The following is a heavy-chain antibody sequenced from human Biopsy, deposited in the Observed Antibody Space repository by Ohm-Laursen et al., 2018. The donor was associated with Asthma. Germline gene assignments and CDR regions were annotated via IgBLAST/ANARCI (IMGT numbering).Heavy chain of an antibody. CDR3: AKDARSYIRNYHDIDF. V-gene: IGHV3-30*18. CDR2: ISYDGTNT. D-gene: IGHD1-7*01. J-gene: IGHJ4*02. Sequence: SLRLSCAASGFSFSSYGMHWVRQAPGKGLEWVAVISYDGTNTFSADSVRGRFTVSRDNSRNTLYLQLNGLRAEDTAVYYCAKDARSYIRNYHDIDFWGQGTLVTVAS. CDR1: GFSFSSYG.